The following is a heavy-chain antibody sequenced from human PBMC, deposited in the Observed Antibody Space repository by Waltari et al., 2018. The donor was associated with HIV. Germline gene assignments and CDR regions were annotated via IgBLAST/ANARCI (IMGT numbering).Heavy chain of an antibody. CDR3: ARGGNYGSSGYYFDY. V-gene: IGHV1-46*01. D-gene: IGHD3-22*01. Sequence: QVQLVQSGAEVKKPGASVKVSCKASGYTFINYYMHWVRQAPGQGLEWMGIINPSGGSTSYAQRFQGRVTVTRDMSTSTVYMDLSSLRSEDTAVYYCARGGNYGSSGYYFDYWGQGTLVTVSS. CDR2: INPSGGST. J-gene: IGHJ4*02. CDR1: GYTFINYY.